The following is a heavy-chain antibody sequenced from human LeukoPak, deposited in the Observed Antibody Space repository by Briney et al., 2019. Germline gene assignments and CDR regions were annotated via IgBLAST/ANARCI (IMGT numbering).Heavy chain of an antibody. CDR3: ARSKARIQLWLPSDY. J-gene: IGHJ4*02. CDR2: ISYDGSNK. D-gene: IGHD5-18*01. V-gene: IGHV3-30-3*01. Sequence: GGSLRLSCAASGFTFSSYAMYWVRQAPGKGLEWVAVISYDGSNKYYADSVKGRFTISRDNSKNTLYLQMNSLRAEDTAVYYCARSKARIQLWLPSDYWGQGTLVTVSS. CDR1: GFTFSSYA.